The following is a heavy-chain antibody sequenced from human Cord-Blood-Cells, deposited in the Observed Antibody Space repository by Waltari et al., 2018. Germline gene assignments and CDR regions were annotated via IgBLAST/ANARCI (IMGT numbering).Heavy chain of an antibody. D-gene: IGHD6-19*01. J-gene: IGHJ4*02. CDR1: GGSIRSGSHY. V-gene: IGHV4-61*09. CDR3: ARSSGWYAGAADY. Sequence: QVQLQESGPGLVKPSQTLSLTCTVSGGSIRSGSHYWSWIRQPAGKGLEWIGYIYTSGSTNYNPSLKSRVTISVDTSKNQFSLKLSSVTAADTAVYYCARSSGWYAGAADYWGQGTLVTVSS. CDR2: IYTSGST.